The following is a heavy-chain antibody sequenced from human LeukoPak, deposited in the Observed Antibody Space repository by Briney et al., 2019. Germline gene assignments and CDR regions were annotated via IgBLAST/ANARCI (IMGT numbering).Heavy chain of an antibody. CDR3: ASSNGYYYDSSGSFDI. Sequence: GESLKISCKGSGYSFTSYWIGWVRQMPGKGLEWMGIIYPGDSDTRYSPSFQGQVTIPADKSISTAYLQWSSLKASDTAMYYCASSNGYYYDSSGSFDIWGQGTMVTVSS. CDR1: GYSFTSYW. D-gene: IGHD3-22*01. V-gene: IGHV5-51*01. CDR2: IYPGDSDT. J-gene: IGHJ3*02.